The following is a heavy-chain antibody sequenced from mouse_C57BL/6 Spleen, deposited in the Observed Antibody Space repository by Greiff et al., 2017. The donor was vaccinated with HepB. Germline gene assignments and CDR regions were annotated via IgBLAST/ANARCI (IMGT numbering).Heavy chain of an antibody. CDR1: GYTFTSYW. D-gene: IGHD1-1*01. J-gene: IGHJ1*03. CDR2: IDPNSGGT. Sequence: QVQLQQPGAELVKPGASVELSCKASGYTFTSYWMHWVKQRPGRGLEWIGRIDPNSGGTKYNEKFKSKAILTVDKPSSTAYMQLSSLTSEDSAVYYCARSPHYYGSSYPYWYFDVWGTGTTVTVSS. CDR3: ARSPHYYGSSYPYWYFDV. V-gene: IGHV1-72*01.